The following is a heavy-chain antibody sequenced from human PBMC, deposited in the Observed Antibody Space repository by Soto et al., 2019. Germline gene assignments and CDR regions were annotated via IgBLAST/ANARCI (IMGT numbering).Heavy chain of an antibody. CDR1: GGSISSGGYY. D-gene: IGHD3-10*01. J-gene: IGHJ4*01. CDR3: ARVDGSGSDFDY. V-gene: IGHV4-31*03. CDR2: IYYSGST. Sequence: QVQLQESGPGLVKPSQTLSLTCTVSGGSISSGGYYWSWIRQHPGKGLEWIVYIYYSGSTYYNPSLKSRVTITVHTSNTQFSLKLSSVTAADTAVYYCARVDGSGSDFDYCGRGTLVAFSS.